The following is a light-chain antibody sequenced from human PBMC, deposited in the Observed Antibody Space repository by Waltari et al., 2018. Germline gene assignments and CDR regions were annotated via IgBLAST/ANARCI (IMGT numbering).Light chain of an antibody. CDR1: STDVEGYDT. J-gene: IGLJ3*02. Sequence: QSALTQPPSASGSPGQSITISCTGISTDVEGYDTVFWYQQHPGKAPKHLIYAVTKRPSGVPDLFSGSKADNTASLAVSGLQAEDEADYYGSSYAGGSSLMFGGGTKLTVL. CDR2: AVT. CDR3: SSYAGGSSLM. V-gene: IGLV2-8*01.